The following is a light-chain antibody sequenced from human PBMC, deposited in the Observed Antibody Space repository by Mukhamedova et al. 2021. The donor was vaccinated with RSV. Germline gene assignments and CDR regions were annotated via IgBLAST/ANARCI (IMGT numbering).Light chain of an antibody. CDR3: QQSYSTLSIT. Sequence: WYQRRVHGQAPKLLIYAASSLQSGVPSRFSGSGSGTDFTLTISSLQPEDFATYYCQQSYSTLSITFGQGTRLEIK. CDR2: AAS. V-gene: IGKV1-39*01. J-gene: IGKJ5*01.